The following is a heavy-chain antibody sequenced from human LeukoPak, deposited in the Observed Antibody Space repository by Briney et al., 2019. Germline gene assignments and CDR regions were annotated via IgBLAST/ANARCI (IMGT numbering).Heavy chain of an antibody. V-gene: IGHV3-7*01. Sequence: GGSLRLSCAPSGFTFSHYWMSWVRQAPGKGLEWVANIREDGSEKYYVDSVKGRFTISRDNAKNSLSLQVNSLRAEDTAVYYCARSRSGYYEDYWGQGTLVTVSS. D-gene: IGHD3-22*01. CDR3: ARSRSGYYEDY. J-gene: IGHJ4*02. CDR2: IREDGSEK. CDR1: GFTFSHYW.